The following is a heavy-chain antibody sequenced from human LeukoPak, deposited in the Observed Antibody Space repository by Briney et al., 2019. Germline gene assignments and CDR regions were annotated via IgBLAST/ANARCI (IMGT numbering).Heavy chain of an antibody. CDR1: GYIITSGYY. CDR3: ARIGRSGGYNWNPDY. D-gene: IGHD5-24*01. Sequence: SETLSLTCAVSGYIITSGYYWGWIRQPPGKGLEWIGSTYHSGSTFYNQSLKTRVTISVPTSKTQSSLKLSSVAAADTAVYYCARIGRSGGYNWNPDYWGQGTLVTVSS. V-gene: IGHV4-38-2*01. J-gene: IGHJ4*02. CDR2: TYHSGST.